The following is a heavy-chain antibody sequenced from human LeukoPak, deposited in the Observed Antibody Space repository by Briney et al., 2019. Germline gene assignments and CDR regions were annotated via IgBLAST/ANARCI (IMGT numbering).Heavy chain of an antibody. CDR1: GGSFSGYC. CDR2: INHSGST. J-gene: IGHJ5*02. V-gene: IGHV4-34*01. D-gene: IGHD2-15*01. CDR3: ARDRVTGYCSGGSCYRFDP. Sequence: PSETLSPTCAVYGGSFSGYCWSWIRQPPGKGLEWIGEINHSGSTNYNPSLKSRVTISVDTSKNQFSLKLSSVTAADTAVYYCARDRVTGYCSGGSCYRFDPWGQGTLVTVSS.